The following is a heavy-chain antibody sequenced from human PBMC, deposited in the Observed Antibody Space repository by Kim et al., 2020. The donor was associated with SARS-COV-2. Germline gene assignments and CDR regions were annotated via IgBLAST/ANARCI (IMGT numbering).Heavy chain of an antibody. V-gene: IGHV3-33*08. Sequence: GGSLRLSCAASGFTFSSYGMNWVRQAPGKGLEWVGVIWYDGSSKYYADPVHGRFTITRENSNNTPYLQMKSQRAEDKAASYCSRVLTYYYGMDVWGHG. CDR2: IWYDGSSK. J-gene: IGHJ6*02. CDR1: GFTFSSYG. CDR3: SRVLTYYYGMDV.